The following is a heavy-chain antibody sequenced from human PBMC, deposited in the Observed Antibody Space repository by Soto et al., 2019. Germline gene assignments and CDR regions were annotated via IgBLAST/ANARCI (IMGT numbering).Heavy chain of an antibody. J-gene: IGHJ4*02. CDR1: GFTLSRYG. Sequence: GGALRLSCAASGFTLSRYGMHWGRQAPGKGLEWVAFIWHDGGNKFYAESVKGRFTISRDNSKNTLYLQMTSLSAEDTAMYYCARDGDVNTGFGKDYWGQGTMVTVSS. D-gene: IGHD3-16*01. V-gene: IGHV3-33*01. CDR3: ARDGDVNTGFGKDY. CDR2: IWHDGGNK.